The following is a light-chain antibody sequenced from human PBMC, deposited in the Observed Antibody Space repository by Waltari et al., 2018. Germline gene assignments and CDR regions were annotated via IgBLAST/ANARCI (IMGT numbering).Light chain of an antibody. CDR1: NSDVGAYNY. J-gene: IGLJ2*01. CDR2: DVN. CDR3: VSYASGSTSVI. Sequence: QSALTQPASVSGSPGQSITISCAGTNSDVGAYNYVSWYQQHPGKAPKLMIYDVNSRPSDISDRFSGSKSGNTASLTISGLQTDDEADYYCVSYASGSTSVIFGGGTRLTVL. V-gene: IGLV2-14*01.